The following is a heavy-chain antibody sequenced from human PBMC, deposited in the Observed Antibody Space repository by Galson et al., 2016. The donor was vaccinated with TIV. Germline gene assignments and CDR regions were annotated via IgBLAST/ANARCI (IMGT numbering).Heavy chain of an antibody. D-gene: IGHD4-23*01. V-gene: IGHV3-48*04. Sequence: SLRLSCAASGFTFRIYWMNWVRQAPGEGLEWISFITYTSATIYYADSVKGRFTVSRVNAKNSLYLQMNSLRAEDTAVYYCARPGNYDGDRRGAFDLWGQGTMVTVSP. CDR3: ARPGNYDGDRRGAFDL. CDR1: GFTFRIYW. CDR2: ITYTSATI. J-gene: IGHJ3*01.